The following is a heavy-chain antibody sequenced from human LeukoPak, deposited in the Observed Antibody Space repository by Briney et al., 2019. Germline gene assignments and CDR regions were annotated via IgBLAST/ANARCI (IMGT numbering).Heavy chain of an antibody. J-gene: IGHJ4*02. V-gene: IGHV1-8*02. D-gene: IGHD5-24*01. Sequence: ASVKVSCKASGYTFTSYDINWVRQATGPGLEWMGWMNPNSGNTGFAQKFQDRVSMTRDTSINTAYMELTSLRSGDTAVYYCAKATPGGLHGYSFDYWGQGTVVTVYS. CDR3: AKATPGGLHGYSFDY. CDR2: MNPNSGNT. CDR1: GYTFTSYD.